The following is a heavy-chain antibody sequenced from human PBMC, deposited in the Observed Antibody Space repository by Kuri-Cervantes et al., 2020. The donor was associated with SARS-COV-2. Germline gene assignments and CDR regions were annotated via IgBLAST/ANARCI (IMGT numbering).Heavy chain of an antibody. Sequence: SGPTLVKPTQTLTLTCTFSGFSLSTSGMCVSWIRQPPGKALEWLARIDWDDDKYYSTSLKTRLTISKDTSKNQVVLTMTNMDPVDTATYYCARGTLNSSSPHFDYWGQGTLVTVSS. D-gene: IGHD6-6*01. CDR3: ARGTLNSSSPHFDY. CDR2: IDWDDDK. J-gene: IGHJ4*02. V-gene: IGHV2-70*11. CDR1: GFSLSTSGMC.